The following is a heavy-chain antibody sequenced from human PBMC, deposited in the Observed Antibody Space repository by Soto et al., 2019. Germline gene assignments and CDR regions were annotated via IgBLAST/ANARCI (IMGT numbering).Heavy chain of an antibody. J-gene: IGHJ4*02. CDR2: IDAGNGKT. Sequence: QVQLVQSGAEVKKPGASVKVSCKASGYIFNRYVMYLVRQAPGQRSEWMGWIDAGNGKTKNSEKFHGRVTITRHTSASTAYMELTTLRSEDTAVYYCARGRGWYDYWGQGTQVIVSS. CDR1: GYIFNRYV. CDR3: ARGRGWYDY. V-gene: IGHV1-3*01. D-gene: IGHD6-19*01.